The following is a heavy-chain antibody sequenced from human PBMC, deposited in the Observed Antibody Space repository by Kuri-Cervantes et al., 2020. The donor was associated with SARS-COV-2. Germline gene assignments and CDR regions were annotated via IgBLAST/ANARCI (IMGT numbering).Heavy chain of an antibody. J-gene: IGHJ6*03. Sequence: SETLSLTCTVSGCSISSYYWSWIRQPAGKGLEWIGRIYTSGRTNYNPSLKSRVTISVDTSMNQSSLKQSSVTAADTAVYYFARGRRYCSGGSCWRYYYYYMDVWGKGTTVTVSS. CDR3: ARGRRYCSGGSCWRYYYYYMDV. CDR2: IYTSGRT. D-gene: IGHD2-15*01. V-gene: IGHV4-4*07. CDR1: GCSISSYY.